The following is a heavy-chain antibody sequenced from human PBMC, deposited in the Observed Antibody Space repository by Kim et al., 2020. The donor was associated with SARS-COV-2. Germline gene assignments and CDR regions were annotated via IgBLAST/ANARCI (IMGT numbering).Heavy chain of an antibody. CDR2: ISAYNGNT. CDR1: GYTFTSYG. J-gene: IGHJ6*02. CDR3: AGGVVVVAATHYYYYGMDV. D-gene: IGHD2-15*01. V-gene: IGHV1-18*04. Sequence: ASVKVSCKSSGYTFTSYGISWVRQAPGQGLEWMGWISAYNGNTNYAQKLQGRVTMTTDTSTSTAYMELRSLRSDDTAVYYCAGGVVVVAATHYYYYGMDVWGQGTTVTVSS.